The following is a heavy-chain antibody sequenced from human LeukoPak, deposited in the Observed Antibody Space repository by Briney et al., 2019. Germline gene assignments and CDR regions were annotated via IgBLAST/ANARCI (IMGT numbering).Heavy chain of an antibody. CDR1: GGSISSYY. Sequence: SEALSLTCTVSGGSISSYYWSWIRQPPGKGLEWIGHIHYSGSTNHNPSLKSRVTISVDTSKNQFSLKLSSVTAADTAVYYCARTDSSGWYVFDYWGQGTLVTVSS. CDR2: IHYSGST. V-gene: IGHV4-59*01. CDR3: ARTDSSGWYVFDY. D-gene: IGHD6-19*01. J-gene: IGHJ4*02.